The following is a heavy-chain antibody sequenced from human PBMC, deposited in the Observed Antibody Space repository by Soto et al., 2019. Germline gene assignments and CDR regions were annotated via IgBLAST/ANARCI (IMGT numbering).Heavy chain of an antibody. J-gene: IGHJ4*02. CDR2: IIPIFGTA. CDR3: AGQNWNYVDY. CDR1: GGTFSSYA. D-gene: IGHD1-1*01. Sequence: ASVKVSCKASGGTFSSYAISWVRQAPGQGLEWMGGIIPIFGTANYAQKFQGRVTITADESTSTAYMELSSLRSEDTAVYYCAGQNWNYVDYWGQGTLVTVPQ. V-gene: IGHV1-69*13.